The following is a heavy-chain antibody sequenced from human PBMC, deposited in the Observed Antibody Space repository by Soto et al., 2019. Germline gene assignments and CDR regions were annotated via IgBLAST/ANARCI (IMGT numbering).Heavy chain of an antibody. V-gene: IGHV4-31*03. D-gene: IGHD3-16*01. CDR1: GGSISSGGYY. Sequence: QVQLQESGPGLVKPSQTLSLTCTVSGGSISSGGYYWSWIRQHPGKGLEWIGYIYYSGSTYYNPSLKSRVTISVDTSKNQFSLKLSSVTAADTAVYYCARVPLHDYIWGRTGGAFDIWGQGTMVTVSS. CDR2: IYYSGST. CDR3: ARVPLHDYIWGRTGGAFDI. J-gene: IGHJ3*02.